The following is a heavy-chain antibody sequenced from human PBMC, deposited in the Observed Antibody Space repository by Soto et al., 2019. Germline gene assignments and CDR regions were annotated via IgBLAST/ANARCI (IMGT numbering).Heavy chain of an antibody. J-gene: IGHJ4*02. CDR2: TYHRGST. CDR1: GVSISSYF. CDR3: ARIGGYHGSLDY. Sequence: PSETLSLTCSVSGVSISSYFWSWIRQAPGRGLEWIGYTYHRGSTNYSPSLKSRVAISLDTSENQFSLKVNSVTAADTAVYYCARIGGYHGSLDYWGQGTPVPVSS. V-gene: IGHV4-59*01. D-gene: IGHD6-25*01.